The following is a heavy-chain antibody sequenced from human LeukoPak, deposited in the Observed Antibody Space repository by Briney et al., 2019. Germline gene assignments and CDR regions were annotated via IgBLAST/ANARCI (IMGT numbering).Heavy chain of an antibody. D-gene: IGHD3-3*01. V-gene: IGHV3-23*01. CDR3: AKDAIFSLAALPYYFDY. J-gene: IGHJ4*02. CDR1: GFTFSSYA. Sequence: GRSLRLSCAASGFTFSSYAISWVRQAPGKGLEWVSAISGSGGSTYYADSVKGRFTISRDNSKNTLYLQMNSLRAEDTAVYYCAKDAIFSLAALPYYFDYWGQGTLVTVSS. CDR2: ISGSGGST.